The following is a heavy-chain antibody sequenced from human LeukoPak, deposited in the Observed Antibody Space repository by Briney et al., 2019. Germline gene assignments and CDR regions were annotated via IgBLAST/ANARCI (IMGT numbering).Heavy chain of an antibody. CDR1: GGTFSSYA. J-gene: IGHJ4*02. Sequence: PRASVKVPCKASGGTFSSYAISWVRQAPGQGLEWMGGIIPIFGTANYAQKFQGRVTITADESTSTAYMELSSLRSEDTAVYYCARSAWPPHSSSGDYWGQGTLVTVSS. CDR3: ARSAWPPHSSSGDY. V-gene: IGHV1-69*13. D-gene: IGHD6-13*01. CDR2: IIPIFGTA.